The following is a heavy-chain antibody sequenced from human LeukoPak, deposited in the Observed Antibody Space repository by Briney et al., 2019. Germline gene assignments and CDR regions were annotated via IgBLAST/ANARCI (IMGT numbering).Heavy chain of an antibody. V-gene: IGHV1-8*01. CDR2: MNPISGNT. Sequence: ASVKVSCKASGYSFTSYDINWMRQASGQGLEWMGWMNPISGNTGYAQKFRGRVTMTRNTSISAAYMELRSLTSDDTAMYYCARDWIPPPGGRSWFDPWGQGTLVTVSS. CDR3: ARDWIPPPGGRSWFDP. J-gene: IGHJ5*02. D-gene: IGHD1-26*01. CDR1: GYSFTSYD.